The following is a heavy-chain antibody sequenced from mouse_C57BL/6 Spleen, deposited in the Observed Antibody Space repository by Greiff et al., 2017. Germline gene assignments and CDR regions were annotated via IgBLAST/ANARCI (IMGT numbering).Heavy chain of an antibody. Sequence: QVQLQQPGAELVRPGSSVKLSCKASGYTFTSYWMDWVKQRPGQGLEWIGNIYPSDSETHYNQKFKDKATLTVDKSSSTAYMQLSSLTSEDSAVYYCARSPRENAMDYWGQGTSVTVSS. CDR2: IYPSDSET. CDR3: ARSPRENAMDY. J-gene: IGHJ4*01. V-gene: IGHV1-61*01. CDR1: GYTFTSYW.